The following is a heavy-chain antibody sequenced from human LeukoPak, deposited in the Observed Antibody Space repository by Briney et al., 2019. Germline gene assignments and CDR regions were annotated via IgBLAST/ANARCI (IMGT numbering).Heavy chain of an antibody. CDR1: EFSVGSNY. V-gene: IGHV3-23*01. Sequence: PGGSLRLSCAASEFSVGSNYMTWVRQAPGKGLEWVSVISGSGGRTYYADSVKGRFTISRDNSKNMLYLQMNSLRDEDTAVYYCATAHYCSSTNCYLGYWGQGTLVTVSS. CDR2: ISGSGGRT. J-gene: IGHJ4*02. CDR3: ATAHYCSSTNCYLGY. D-gene: IGHD2-2*01.